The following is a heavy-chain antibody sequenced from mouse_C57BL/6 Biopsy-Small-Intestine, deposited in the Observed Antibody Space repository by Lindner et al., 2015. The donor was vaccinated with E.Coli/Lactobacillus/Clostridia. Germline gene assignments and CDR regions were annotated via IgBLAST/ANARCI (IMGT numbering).Heavy chain of an antibody. CDR3: ARGAATGTWGYFDV. J-gene: IGHJ1*03. Sequence: VQLQESGAELAKPGASVKLSCKASGYTFTSYWMHWVKQRPGQGLEWIGYINPSSGYTKYNQKFKDKATLTADKSSGTAYMQLSSLTYEDSAVYYCARGAATGTWGYFDVWGTGTTVTVSS. CDR2: INPSSGYT. D-gene: IGHD4-1*02. CDR1: GYTFTSYW. V-gene: IGHV1-7*01.